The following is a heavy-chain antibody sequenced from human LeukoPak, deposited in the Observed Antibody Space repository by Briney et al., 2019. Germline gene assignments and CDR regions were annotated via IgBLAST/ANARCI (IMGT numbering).Heavy chain of an antibody. J-gene: IGHJ5*02. CDR1: GFTFSSYA. CDR3: AKDRRWELLNWFDP. V-gene: IGHV3-23*01. D-gene: IGHD1-26*01. Sequence: GGFLRLSCAASGFTFSSYAMSWVRQAPGKGLEWVSAISGSGGSTYYADSVKGRLTISRDNSKNTLYLQMNSLRAEDTAVYYCAKDRRWELLNWFDPWGQGTLVTVSS. CDR2: ISGSGGST.